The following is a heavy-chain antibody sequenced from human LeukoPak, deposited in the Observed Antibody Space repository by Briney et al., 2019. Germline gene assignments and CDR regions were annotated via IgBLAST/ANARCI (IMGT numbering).Heavy chain of an antibody. CDR2: FDPGDGET. Sequence: ASVKVSCKVSGYTLTELSMHWVRQAPGKGLEWMGGFDPGDGETIYAQKFQGRVTMTEDTSTDIAYMELSSLRSEDTAAYYCASTGSGWYYFDYWGQGTLVTVSS. CDR3: ASTGSGWYYFDY. J-gene: IGHJ4*02. CDR1: GYTLTELS. V-gene: IGHV1-24*01. D-gene: IGHD6-19*01.